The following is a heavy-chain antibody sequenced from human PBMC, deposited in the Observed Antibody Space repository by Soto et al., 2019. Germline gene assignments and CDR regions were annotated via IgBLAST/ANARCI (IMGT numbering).Heavy chain of an antibody. Sequence: PGESLKIYCNGSGYSFTSDWIGWVRQMPGKGLEWMGIIYPVESDTRYRPSFQGQVTISADKSISSAYLQWSSLRASDTAMYYCARGGVSTRTFDYWGQGTPVTVSS. CDR3: ARGGVSTRTFDY. CDR2: IYPVESDT. V-gene: IGHV5-51*01. J-gene: IGHJ4*02. CDR1: GYSFTSDW. D-gene: IGHD3-3*01.